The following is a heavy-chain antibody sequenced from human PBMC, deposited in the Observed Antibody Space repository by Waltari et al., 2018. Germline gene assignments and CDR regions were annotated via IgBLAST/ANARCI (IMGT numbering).Heavy chain of an antibody. CDR3: ARRVAAAGSNFDY. Sequence: VQLVESGGGVVQPGRSLRLSCAASGFTFSNYWMSWVRQAPGKGLEWVANIKQDGSKKYYGDSVKGRFSISRDNAKNSLYLQMNSLRAEDTAVYYCARRVAAAGSNFDYWGQGTLVTVSS. CDR2: IKQDGSKK. V-gene: IGHV3-7*01. J-gene: IGHJ4*02. CDR1: GFTFSNYW. D-gene: IGHD6-13*01.